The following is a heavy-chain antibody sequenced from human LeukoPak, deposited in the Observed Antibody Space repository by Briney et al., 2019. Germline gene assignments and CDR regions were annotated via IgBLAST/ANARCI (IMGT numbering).Heavy chain of an antibody. D-gene: IGHD6-13*01. J-gene: IGHJ5*02. CDR3: AVGRRIAAAGMYNWFDP. CDR2: IIPIFGTA. Sequence: SVKVSCKASGGTFSSYAISWVRQAPGQGLEWMGGIIPIFGTANYAQKFQGRVTITADESTSTAYMELGSLRSEDTAVYYCAVGRRIAAAGMYNWFDPWGQGTLVTVSS. CDR1: GGTFSSYA. V-gene: IGHV1-69*13.